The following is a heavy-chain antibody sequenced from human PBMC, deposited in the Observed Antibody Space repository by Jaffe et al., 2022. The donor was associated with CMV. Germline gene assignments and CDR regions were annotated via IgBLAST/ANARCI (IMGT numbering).Heavy chain of an antibody. CDR2: IYPGDSDT. J-gene: IGHJ3*02. CDR1: GYSFPSYW. Sequence: EVQLVQSGAEVKKPGESLKISCKGSGYSFPSYWIAWVRQMPGKGLEWMGIIYPGDSDTRYSPSFQDQVTISADRSISTAYLQWSSLKASDTAMYYCALIQRGFTSGWHAFDIWGQGTMVTVSS. CDR3: ALIQRGFTSGWHAFDI. V-gene: IGHV5-51*01. D-gene: IGHD6-19*01.